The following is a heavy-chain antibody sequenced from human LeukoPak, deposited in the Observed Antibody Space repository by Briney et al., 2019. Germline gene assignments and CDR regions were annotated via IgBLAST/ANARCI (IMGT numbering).Heavy chain of an antibody. J-gene: IGHJ5*02. Sequence: SETLSLTCTVSGGSISSGGYYWSWIRQHPGKGLEWIGYIYYSGSTYYNPSLKSRVTISVDTSKNQFSLKLSSVTAADTAVYYCARDELLRYFVPDNWFDPWGQGTLVTVSS. CDR3: ARDELLRYFVPDNWFDP. V-gene: IGHV4-31*03. CDR1: GGSISSGGYY. D-gene: IGHD3-9*01. CDR2: IYYSGST.